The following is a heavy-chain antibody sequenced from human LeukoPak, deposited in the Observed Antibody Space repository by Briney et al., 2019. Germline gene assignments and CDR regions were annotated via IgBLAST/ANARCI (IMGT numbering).Heavy chain of an antibody. D-gene: IGHD5-18*01. CDR2: ISWDGGIT. Sequence: GRSQRLVYAPSSFSVDNYAIHWARHAGGGCRGCVSFISWDGGITYYTDSVKGRSTISRDNSKNSLYLQINTLRDEDTALYYCAKSGYSYPTYGDYMDVWGKGTTLTVSS. V-gene: IGHV3-43D*03. CDR1: SFSVDNYA. CDR3: AKSGYSYPTYGDYMDV. J-gene: IGHJ6*03.